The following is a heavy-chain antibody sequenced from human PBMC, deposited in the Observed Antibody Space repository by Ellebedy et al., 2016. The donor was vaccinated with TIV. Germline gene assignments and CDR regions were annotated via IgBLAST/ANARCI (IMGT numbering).Heavy chain of an antibody. CDR2: INPSGDST. CDR3: ARGRYGGNEWFDP. D-gene: IGHD4-23*01. J-gene: IGHJ5*02. Sequence: AASVKVSCKTSGYSFTSYYMHGVRQAPGPGLEWMGIINPSGDSTTYAQKFQGRVTMTSATSTNTVYMELSSLRSEDTAVNYCARGRYGGNEWFDPWGQGTLVTVSS. V-gene: IGHV1-46*01. CDR1: GYSFTSYY.